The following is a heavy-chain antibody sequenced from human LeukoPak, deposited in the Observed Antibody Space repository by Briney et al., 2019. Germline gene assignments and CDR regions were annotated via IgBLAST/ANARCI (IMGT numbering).Heavy chain of an antibody. Sequence: ASVKVSCKASGYTFTGYYMHWVRQAPGQGLEWMGWINPNSGGTNYAQKFQGRVTVTRDTSISTAYMELSRLRSDDTAVYYCARDLRFVVVVAATSAFDIWGQGTMVTVSS. V-gene: IGHV1-2*02. CDR2: INPNSGGT. J-gene: IGHJ3*02. D-gene: IGHD2-15*01. CDR3: ARDLRFVVVVAATSAFDI. CDR1: GYTFTGYY.